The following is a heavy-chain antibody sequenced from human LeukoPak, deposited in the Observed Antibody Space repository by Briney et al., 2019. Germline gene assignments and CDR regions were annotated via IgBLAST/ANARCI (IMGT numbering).Heavy chain of an antibody. D-gene: IGHD6-13*01. CDR1: GYSFTSYW. CDR2: IYPGDSDT. J-gene: IGHJ6*02. V-gene: IGHV5-51*01. Sequence: GESLKISCKGSGYSFTSYWIGWVRQMPGKGLEWMGIIYPGDSDTRYSPSFQGQVTMSADKSISTAYLQWNSLKASDTAMYYCATGVHSGSWVEFGYNYGLDVWGQGTTVTVS. CDR3: ATGVHSGSWVEFGYNYGLDV.